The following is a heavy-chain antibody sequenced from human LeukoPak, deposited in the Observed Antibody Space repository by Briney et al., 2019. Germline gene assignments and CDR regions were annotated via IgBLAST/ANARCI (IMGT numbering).Heavy chain of an antibody. CDR1: GGTFISYA. V-gene: IGHV1-69*13. J-gene: IGHJ4*02. Sequence: GASVKVSCKASGGTFISYAISWVRQAPGQGLEWMGGIIPIFGTANYAQKFQGRVTITADESTSTDYMELSSLRSEDTAVYYCARAQERGYSYGLDYWGQGTLVTVYS. CDR3: ARAQERGYSYGLDY. D-gene: IGHD5-18*01. CDR2: IIPIFGTA.